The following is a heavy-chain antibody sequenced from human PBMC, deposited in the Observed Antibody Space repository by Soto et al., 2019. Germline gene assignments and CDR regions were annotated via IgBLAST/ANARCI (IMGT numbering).Heavy chain of an antibody. CDR1: GGSFSGYY. CDR3: ARKVVGERTNPREYYYYMDV. CDR2: INHSGST. V-gene: IGHV4-34*01. D-gene: IGHD1-1*01. Sequence: SETLSLTCAVYGGSFSGYYWSWIRQPPGKGLEWIGEINHSGSTNYNPSLKSRVTISVDTSKNQFSLKLSSVTAADTAVYYCARKVVGERTNPREYYYYMDVWGKGTTVTVSS. J-gene: IGHJ6*03.